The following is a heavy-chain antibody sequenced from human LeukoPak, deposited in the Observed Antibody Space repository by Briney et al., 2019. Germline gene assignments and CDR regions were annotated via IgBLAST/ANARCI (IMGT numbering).Heavy chain of an antibody. CDR3: ARVVVVVPAAISRYYMDV. V-gene: IGHV3-23*01. J-gene: IGHJ6*03. Sequence: GGSLRLSCAASGFTFSSYGMNWVRQAPGKGLEWVSSISGSGDSTDYADSVKGRFTISRDNSKDTLYLQMNSLRAEDTAVYYCARVVVVVPAAISRYYMDVWGKGTTVTISS. CDR1: GFTFSSYG. D-gene: IGHD2-2*01. CDR2: ISGSGDST.